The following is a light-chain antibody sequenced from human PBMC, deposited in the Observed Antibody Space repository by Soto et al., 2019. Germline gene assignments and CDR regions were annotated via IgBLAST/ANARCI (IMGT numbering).Light chain of an antibody. V-gene: IGLV1-44*01. CDR3: AEWDDSLTGPAV. Sequence: QSVLTQPPSASGTPGQRVTISCSGSSSIIGSYAVNWYQQLPGTAPKLLIYSNDQRPSGVPDRFSGSKSGTSASLAIGGLQSEDEADYYCAEWDDSLTGPAVFGGGTKLTVL. J-gene: IGLJ2*01. CDR2: SND. CDR1: SSIIGSYA.